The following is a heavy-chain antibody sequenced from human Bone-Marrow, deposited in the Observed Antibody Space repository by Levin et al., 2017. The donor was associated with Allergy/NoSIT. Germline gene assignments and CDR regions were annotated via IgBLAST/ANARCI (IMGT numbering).Heavy chain of an antibody. CDR2: INPDSGGT. D-gene: IGHD2-21*02. V-gene: IGHV1-2*02. CDR1: GYTFTDYY. Sequence: GASVKVSCKASGYTFTDYYIHWVRQAPGQGLEWMGWINPDSGGTRYSQKFQGRVTMTRETSITTASLDLSGLTSDDTAIYYCTRDLVGTDAFDIWGQGTMVIVSS. J-gene: IGHJ3*02. CDR3: TRDLVGTDAFDI.